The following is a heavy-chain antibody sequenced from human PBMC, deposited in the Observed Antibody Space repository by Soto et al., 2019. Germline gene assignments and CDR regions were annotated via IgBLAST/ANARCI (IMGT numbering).Heavy chain of an antibody. V-gene: IGHV1-18*01. J-gene: IGHJ4*02. CDR3: ARGRYGDY. D-gene: IGHD4-17*01. CDR1: GYIFTSYG. Sequence: QAHLVQSGPEVKKPGASVKVSCKGSGYIFTSYGIAWVRQAPGQGLEWMGWISAHNGNTEYAQKFQGGVTVTRDTSTSAAYLELRSLRSADTALYYCARGRYGDYWGQGALVTVSS. CDR2: ISAHNGNT.